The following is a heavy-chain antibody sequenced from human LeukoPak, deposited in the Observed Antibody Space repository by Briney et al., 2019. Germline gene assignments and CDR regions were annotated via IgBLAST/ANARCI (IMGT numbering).Heavy chain of an antibody. Sequence: ASVKVSCKASGYTFTGYYMHWVRQAPGHGLEWMGWINPYSGGTNYAQQFQGRVTMTRDTSISTAYMELSRLRSDDTAVYYCAREGRIVVVPAAINYYYYGMDVWGQGTTVTVSS. D-gene: IGHD2-2*01. J-gene: IGHJ6*02. V-gene: IGHV1-2*02. CDR3: AREGRIVVVPAAINYYYYGMDV. CDR1: GYTFTGYY. CDR2: INPYSGGT.